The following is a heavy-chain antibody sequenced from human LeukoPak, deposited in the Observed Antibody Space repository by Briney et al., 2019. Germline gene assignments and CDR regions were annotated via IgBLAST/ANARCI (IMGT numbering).Heavy chain of an antibody. CDR1: KFTFSSYG. Sequence: WGSLRLSCSASKFTFSSYGMHWVRQAPGKGLEWVAVISYDGSNKYYADSVKGRFTISRDISKNTLYLQMNSLRAEDTAVYYCARGPYYRPFDYWGQGTLVTVSS. CDR3: ARGPYYRPFDY. V-gene: IGHV3-30*19. D-gene: IGHD3-22*01. CDR2: ISYDGSNK. J-gene: IGHJ4*02.